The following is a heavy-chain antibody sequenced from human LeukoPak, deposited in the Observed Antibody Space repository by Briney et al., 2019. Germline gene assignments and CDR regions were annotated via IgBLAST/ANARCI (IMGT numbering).Heavy chain of an antibody. Sequence: SETLSLTCAVYGGSFSGYYWSWIRQPPGKGLEWIGEINHSGSTNYNPSLKSRVTISVDTSKNQFSLKLSSVTAADTAVYYCARGAGPFDYWGQGTLVTVSS. CDR1: GGSFSGYY. J-gene: IGHJ4*02. CDR2: INHSGST. V-gene: IGHV4-34*01. CDR3: ARGAGPFDY.